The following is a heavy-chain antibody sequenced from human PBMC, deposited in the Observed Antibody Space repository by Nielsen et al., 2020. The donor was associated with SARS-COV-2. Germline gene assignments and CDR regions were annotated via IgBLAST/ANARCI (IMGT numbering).Heavy chain of an antibody. J-gene: IGHJ4*02. D-gene: IGHD3-10*01. Sequence: ASVKVSCKASGYTFTSYYMHWVRQATGQGLEWMGWMNPNSGNTGYAQKFQGRVTMTRNTSISTAYMELSSLRSEDTAVYYCARPGKYYYGSGSSQFDYWGQGTLVTVSS. V-gene: IGHV1-8*02. CDR3: ARPGKYYYGSGSSQFDY. CDR2: MNPNSGNT. CDR1: GYTFTSYY.